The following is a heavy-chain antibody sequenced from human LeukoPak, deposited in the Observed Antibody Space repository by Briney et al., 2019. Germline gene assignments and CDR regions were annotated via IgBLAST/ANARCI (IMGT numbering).Heavy chain of an antibody. D-gene: IGHD3-9*01. Sequence: GGSLRLSCAASGFTFSNAWMSWVRQAPGKGLEWVGRIKSKTDGGTTDYAAPVKGRFTISRDDSKNTLYLQMNSLKTEDTAVYYCTTAPNNNCDILTGTIDYWGQGTLVTVSS. V-gene: IGHV3-15*01. J-gene: IGHJ4*02. CDR1: GFTFSNAW. CDR2: IKSKTDGGTT. CDR3: TTAPNNNCDILTGTIDY.